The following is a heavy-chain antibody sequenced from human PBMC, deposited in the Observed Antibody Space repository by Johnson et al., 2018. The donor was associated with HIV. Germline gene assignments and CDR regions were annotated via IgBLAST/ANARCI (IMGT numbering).Heavy chain of an antibody. CDR2: IYSGGST. D-gene: IGHD5-18*01. V-gene: IGHV3-53*01. Sequence: VQLVESGGGLIQPGGSLRLSCAASGFTVSSNYMSWVRQAPGKGLVWVSIIYSGGSTYYADSVRGRFTISRDNSKNTLYLQMNSLRAEDTVVYYCSRGGAYGGGPMDTGGNGTMVTVS. J-gene: IGHJ3*01. CDR3: SRGGAYGGGPMDT. CDR1: GFTVSSNY.